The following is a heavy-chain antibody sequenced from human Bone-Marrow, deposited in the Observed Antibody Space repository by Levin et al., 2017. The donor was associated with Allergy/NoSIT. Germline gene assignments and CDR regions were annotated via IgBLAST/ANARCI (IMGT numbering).Heavy chain of an antibody. CDR3: AQTAPDLLWAAFDI. Sequence: QTLSLTCTFSWFSLSTSGMCVSWIRQPPGKALEWLARIDWDDDKYYSTSLKTRLTISKDTSKNQVVLTMTNMDPVDTATYYCAQTAPDLLWAAFDIWGQGTMVTVSS. D-gene: IGHD3-10*01. V-gene: IGHV2-70*11. CDR1: WFSLSTSGMC. J-gene: IGHJ3*02. CDR2: IDWDDDK.